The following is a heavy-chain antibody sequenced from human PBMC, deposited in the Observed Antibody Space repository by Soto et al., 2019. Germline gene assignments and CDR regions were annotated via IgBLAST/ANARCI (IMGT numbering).Heavy chain of an antibody. J-gene: IGHJ4*02. CDR2: IYYSGST. Sequence: SETLSLTCTVSGGSISSSSYYWGWIRQPPGKGLEWIGSIYYSGSTYYNPSLKSRVTISVDTSKNQFSLKLSSVTAADTAVYYCARNGYSYGIFDYWGQGTPVIVSS. V-gene: IGHV4-39*01. CDR3: ARNGYSYGIFDY. CDR1: GGSISSSSYY. D-gene: IGHD5-18*01.